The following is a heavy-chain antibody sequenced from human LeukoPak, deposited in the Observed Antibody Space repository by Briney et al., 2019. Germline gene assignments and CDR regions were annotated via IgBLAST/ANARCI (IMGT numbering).Heavy chain of an antibody. CDR3: ARSSSGYSLNWFDP. CDR1: GFTVSSNY. CDR2: IYSGGST. V-gene: IGHV3-53*01. Sequence: PGGPLRLSCAASGFTVSSNYMSWVRQAPGKGLEWVSVIYSGGSTYYEDSVKGRFTISRDNSKNTLYLQMNSLRAEDTAVYYCARSSSGYSLNWFDPWGQGTLVTVSS. J-gene: IGHJ5*02. D-gene: IGHD3-22*01.